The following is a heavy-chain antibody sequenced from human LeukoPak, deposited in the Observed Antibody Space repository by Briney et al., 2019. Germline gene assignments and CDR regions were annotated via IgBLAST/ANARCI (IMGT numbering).Heavy chain of an antibody. Sequence: SETLSLTCTVSGYSISSGYYWGWIRQPPGKGLEWIGSMYHSGSTYYNPSLKSRVTISVDTSKNQFSLKLSSVTAADTAVYYCAREGCSGGSCYSYYYYGMDVWGQGTTVTVSS. CDR1: GYSISSGYY. J-gene: IGHJ6*02. V-gene: IGHV4-38-2*02. CDR2: MYHSGST. CDR3: AREGCSGGSCYSYYYYGMDV. D-gene: IGHD2-15*01.